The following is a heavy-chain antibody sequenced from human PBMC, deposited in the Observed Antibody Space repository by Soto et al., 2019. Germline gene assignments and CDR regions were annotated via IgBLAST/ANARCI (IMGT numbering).Heavy chain of an antibody. V-gene: IGHV2-26*01. CDR3: ARTARHVPAALLDP. CDR1: GFSLSDPRMG. Sequence: QVTLKESGPVLVKPTETLTLTCSVSGFSLSDPRMGVSWIRQPPGNALEWLAHISSTDTKSYITSLKTRLTISKDTSKSQVVLTMTNLDPADTGTYFCARTARHVPAALLDPWGQGTLVTVSS. CDR2: ISSTDTK. D-gene: IGHD6-6*01. J-gene: IGHJ5*02.